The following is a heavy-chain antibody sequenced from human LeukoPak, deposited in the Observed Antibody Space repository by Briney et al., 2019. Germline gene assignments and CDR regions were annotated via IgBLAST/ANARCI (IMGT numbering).Heavy chain of an antibody. Sequence: LETLSLTCTVSGGSVSSGSYYWSWIRQPPGKGLEWIGYISFIGSTNYNPSLKSRVTISVDTSKNQFSLKLSSVTAADTAVYYCARVTQSRGYSYSIDYWGQGTLVTVSS. D-gene: IGHD5-18*01. J-gene: IGHJ4*02. V-gene: IGHV4-61*01. CDR1: GGSVSSGSYY. CDR3: ARVTQSRGYSYSIDY. CDR2: ISFIGST.